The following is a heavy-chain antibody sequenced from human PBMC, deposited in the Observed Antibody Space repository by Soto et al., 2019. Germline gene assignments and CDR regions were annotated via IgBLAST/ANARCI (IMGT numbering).Heavy chain of an antibody. V-gene: IGHV4-39*01. CDR1: GDSIISSDFY. CDR3: ARHSLALRKNNWFDP. J-gene: IGHJ5*02. Sequence: SETLSLTCTVSGDSIISSDFYWGWVRQPPGKGLEWIGSIFYLGSSYYNPSLKSRVTMSVDTSKNQFSLRLRSVTAADTALYFCARHSLALRKNNWFDPRGQGIMVTVS. CDR2: IFYLGSS. D-gene: IGHD3-3*02.